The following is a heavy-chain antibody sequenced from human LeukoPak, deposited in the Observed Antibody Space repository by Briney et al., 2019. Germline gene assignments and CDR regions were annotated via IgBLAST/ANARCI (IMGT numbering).Heavy chain of an antibody. CDR2: ISAYNGNT. D-gene: IGHD5-12*01. Sequence: ASVKVSCKASGYTFTSYGISWVRQAPGQGLEWMGWISAYNGNTVYAQKFQGRVAMTRNTSINTAYMELSSLRSDDTAVYYCARAPPYSGYDPPFEYWGQGTLVTVSS. V-gene: IGHV1-18*01. CDR3: ARAPPYSGYDPPFEY. J-gene: IGHJ4*02. CDR1: GYTFTSYG.